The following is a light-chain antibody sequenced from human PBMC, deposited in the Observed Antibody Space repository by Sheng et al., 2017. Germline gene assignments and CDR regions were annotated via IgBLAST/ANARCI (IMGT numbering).Light chain of an antibody. V-gene: IGLV4-69*01. J-gene: IGLJ3*02. CDR2: VDSDGSQ. Sequence: QLVLTQAPSASASLGASVKLTCALRSGHSKYAIAWHQQQPQKGPLFLMRVDSDGSQKKGAGSLVVSQAPALGPSATVTISNLQSEDEADYYCQTWGTGIWMFGGGTKLTVL. CDR3: QTWGTGIWM. CDR1: SGHSKYA.